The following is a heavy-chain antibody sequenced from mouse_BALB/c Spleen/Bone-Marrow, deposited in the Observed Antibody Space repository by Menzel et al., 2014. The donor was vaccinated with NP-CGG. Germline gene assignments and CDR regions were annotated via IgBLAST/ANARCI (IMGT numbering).Heavy chain of an antibody. V-gene: IGHV5-9-3*01. D-gene: IGHD2-3*01. J-gene: IGHJ1*01. CDR2: INTGGTYI. Sequence: EVHLVESGGGLAKPGGSLKLSCAASGFTFSTYAMSWVRQTPEKRLEWVATINTGGTYIYYADSVKGRFTISRDNANNAMYLQMSSLRSENAAMFNCARPRMMTTCFNVWGAGTTVTDSP. CDR1: GFTFSTYA. CDR3: ARPRMMTTCFNV.